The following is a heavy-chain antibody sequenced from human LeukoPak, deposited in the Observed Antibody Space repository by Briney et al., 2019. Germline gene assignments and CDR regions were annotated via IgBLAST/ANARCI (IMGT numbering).Heavy chain of an antibody. CDR1: GGTFSSYA. CDR2: IIPIFGTA. J-gene: IGHJ4*02. D-gene: IGHD6-13*01. CDR3: ARAKIAAAGSYDDY. V-gene: IGHV1-69*05. Sequence: ASVKVSCKASGGTFSSYAISWVRQAPGQGHEWMGRIIPIFGTANYAQKFQGRVTITTDESTSTAYMELSSLRSEDTAVYYCARAKIAAAGSYDDYWGQGTLVTVSS.